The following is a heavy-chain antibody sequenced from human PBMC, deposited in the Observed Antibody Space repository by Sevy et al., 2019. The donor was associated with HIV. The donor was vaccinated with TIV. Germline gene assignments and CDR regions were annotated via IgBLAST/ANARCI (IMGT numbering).Heavy chain of an antibody. Sequence: GGSLRLSCVASGFNFNINSMSWVRQAPGKGLEWVSTLSFGCGRINHADSVQGRFTMSRDDSKKTVYLEMNSLRAEDTAVYYCVREGCTRPHDHWGQGTLVTVSS. CDR2: LSFGCGRI. V-gene: IGHV3-23*01. D-gene: IGHD2-8*01. CDR1: GFNFNINS. CDR3: VREGCTRPHDH. J-gene: IGHJ4*02.